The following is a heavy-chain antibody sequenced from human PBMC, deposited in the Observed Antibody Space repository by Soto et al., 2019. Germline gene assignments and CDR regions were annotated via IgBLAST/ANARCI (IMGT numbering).Heavy chain of an antibody. Sequence: SETLSLTCAVSGHSISSGYYWGWIRQPPGKGLEWIGNVHHNENTYCNPSLKSRVTISLHTSKNQFSLKVSSVTAADTAVYYCARGADIMATTGDAFDIWGQGTMVTVSS. CDR3: ARGADIMATTGDAFDI. CDR1: GHSISSGYY. J-gene: IGHJ3*02. D-gene: IGHD5-12*01. V-gene: IGHV4-38-2*01. CDR2: VHHNENT.